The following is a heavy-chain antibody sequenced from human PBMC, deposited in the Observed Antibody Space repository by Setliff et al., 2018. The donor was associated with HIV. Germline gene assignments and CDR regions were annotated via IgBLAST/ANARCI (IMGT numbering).Heavy chain of an antibody. J-gene: IGHJ4*02. CDR1: GGSISSSSYY. CDR2: INHSGST. V-gene: IGHV4-39*07. D-gene: IGHD4-17*01. Sequence: ASETLSLTCTVSGGSISSSSYYWGWIRQPPGKGLEWIGEINHSGSTDYNPSLKSRVTISVDTSKNQFSLNLSSVTAADTAVYYCARYDYGDFDYWGQGTPVTVSS. CDR3: ARYDYGDFDY.